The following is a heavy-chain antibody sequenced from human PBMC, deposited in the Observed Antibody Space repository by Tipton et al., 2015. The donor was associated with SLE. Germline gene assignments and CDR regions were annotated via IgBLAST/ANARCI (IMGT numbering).Heavy chain of an antibody. J-gene: IGHJ5*02. CDR3: ARLTGSYSQLYNWFDP. V-gene: IGHV4-39*01. D-gene: IGHD1-26*01. CDR1: GDSISSSGYY. CDR2: VYYNGNT. Sequence: LRLSCTVSGDSISSSGYYWAWIRQPPGKGLEWIGTVYYNGNTYYNPSLGTRVTISVDTSRNQFPLKLSSVTAADTAVYYCARLTGSYSQLYNWFDPWGQGTLVTVPS.